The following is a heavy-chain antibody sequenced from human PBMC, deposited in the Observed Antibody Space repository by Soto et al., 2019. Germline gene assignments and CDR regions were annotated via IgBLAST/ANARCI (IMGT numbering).Heavy chain of an antibody. CDR1: GFTVSSNY. J-gene: IGHJ6*03. V-gene: IGHV3-66*01. CDR3: ARVSKYYYYMDV. Sequence: EVQLVESGGGLVQPGGSLRLSCAASGFTVSSNYMSWVRQAPGKGLEWVYVIYSGGSTYYADSVKGRFTISRDNSKNTLYLQMNSLRAEDTAVYYCARVSKYYYYMDVWGKGTTVTVSS. CDR2: IYSGGST.